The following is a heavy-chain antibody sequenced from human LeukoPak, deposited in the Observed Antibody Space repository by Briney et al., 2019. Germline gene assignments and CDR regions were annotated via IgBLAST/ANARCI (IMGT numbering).Heavy chain of an antibody. CDR3: ARGPQQLVPYYFGY. V-gene: IGHV3-33*01. J-gene: IGHJ4*02. D-gene: IGHD6-13*01. CDR1: GFTFSSYG. CDR2: IWYDGSNK. Sequence: PGGSLRLSCAASGFTFSSYGMHWVRQAPGKGLEWVAVIWYDGSNKYYADSVKGRFTISRDNSKNTLYLQMNSLRAEDTAVYYCARGPQQLVPYYFGYWGQGTLVTVSS.